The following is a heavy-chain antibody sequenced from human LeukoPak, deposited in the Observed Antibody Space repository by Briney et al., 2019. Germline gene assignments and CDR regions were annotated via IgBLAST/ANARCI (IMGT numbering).Heavy chain of an antibody. V-gene: IGHV3-23*01. CDR3: AKEGPYSGYSGTFDY. CDR2: ISGSGGST. D-gene: IGHD5-12*01. CDR1: GFTFSSYG. Sequence: GGSLRLSCAASGFTFSSYGMHWVRQGPGKGLEWVSAISGSGGSTYYADSVKGRFTISRDNSKNTLYLQMNSLRAEDTAVYYCAKEGPYSGYSGTFDYWGQGTLVTVSS. J-gene: IGHJ4*02.